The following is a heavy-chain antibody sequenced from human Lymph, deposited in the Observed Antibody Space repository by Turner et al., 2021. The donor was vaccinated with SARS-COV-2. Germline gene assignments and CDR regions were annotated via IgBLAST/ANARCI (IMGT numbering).Heavy chain of an antibody. J-gene: IGHJ4*02. V-gene: IGHV3-21*01. CDR2: ISSTSSYI. D-gene: IGHD4-17*01. Sequence: EVQLVESGGGLVKPGGSLRLSCAASGFTFSNYSMNWVRQAPGKGLEWVSSISSTSSYIYYADSGKGRFTISRDDAKNSLFLQMNSLRAEDTAVYYCARDIPTTADYFDCWGQGTLVTVSS. CDR3: ARDIPTTADYFDC. CDR1: GFTFSNYS.